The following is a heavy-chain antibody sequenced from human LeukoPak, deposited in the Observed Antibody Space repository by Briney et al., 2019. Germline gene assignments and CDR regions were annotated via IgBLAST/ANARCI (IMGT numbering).Heavy chain of an antibody. CDR1: GFTVSSNY. CDR2: IYSGGST. Sequence: GGSLRLSCAASGFTVSSNYMNWVRQTPGKGLEWVSVIYSGGSTYYADSVKGRFTISRDNSKNTLYLQMNSLRAEDTAVYYCAKVLQQYYFDYWGQGTLVTVSS. D-gene: IGHD4-11*01. J-gene: IGHJ4*02. CDR3: AKVLQQYYFDY. V-gene: IGHV3-66*01.